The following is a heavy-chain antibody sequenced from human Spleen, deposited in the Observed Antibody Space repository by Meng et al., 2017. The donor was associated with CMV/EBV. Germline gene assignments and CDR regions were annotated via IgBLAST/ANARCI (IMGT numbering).Heavy chain of an antibody. CDR1: GDYY. CDR2: IYYSGST. CDR3: ARVGFGQYDFWSGYPRGWFGP. J-gene: IGHJ5*02. D-gene: IGHD3-3*01. V-gene: IGHV4-30-4*08. Sequence: GDYYWSWIRQPPGKGLEWIGHIYYSGSTYYNPSLKSRIAISVDTSENQFSLKLSSVTAADTAVYYCARVGFGQYDFWSGYPRGWFGPWGQGTLVTVSS.